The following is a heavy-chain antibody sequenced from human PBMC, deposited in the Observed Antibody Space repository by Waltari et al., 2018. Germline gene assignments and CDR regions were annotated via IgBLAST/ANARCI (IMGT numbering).Heavy chain of an antibody. CDR3: ARLPLNYAVDV. CDR2: IYYSGTT. D-gene: IGHD3-9*01. V-gene: IGHV4-39*07. CDR1: GGSISSSTPS. J-gene: IGHJ6*02. Sequence: QLQLQESGPGLVKPSETLSLPCTVSGGSISSSTPSWGWIRQTPGKGLECIGSIYYSGTTYHNPSLKSRITISIDTSQNQFSLKLYSVTAADTAVYYCARLPLNYAVDVWGQGTTVTVSS.